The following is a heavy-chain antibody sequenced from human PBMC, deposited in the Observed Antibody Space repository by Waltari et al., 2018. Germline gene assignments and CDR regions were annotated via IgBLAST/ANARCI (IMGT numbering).Heavy chain of an antibody. CDR1: GFTFSSFW. CDR2: ISTDASDT. J-gene: IGHJ4*02. D-gene: IGHD3-16*01. CDR3: VKDGPGAGWGDYDY. Sequence: EEQLVESVGGLVQPGDSLRLSCAASGFTFSSFWMNWVRQAPGKGPLWVSRISTDASDTTYADSVKGRFTISRDNARNTLYLQMTSLKAEDTAVYYCVKDGPGAGWGDYDYWGQGTLVTVSS. V-gene: IGHV3-74*03.